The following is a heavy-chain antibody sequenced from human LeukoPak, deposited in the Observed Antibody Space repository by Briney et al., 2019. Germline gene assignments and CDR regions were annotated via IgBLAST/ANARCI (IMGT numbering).Heavy chain of an antibody. CDR1: GFTFSSYS. V-gene: IGHV3-15*07. D-gene: IGHD2-8*01. CDR3: TRRLNVDY. J-gene: IGHJ4*02. CDR2: IKTKTDGGTI. Sequence: WGSLRLSCAASGFTFSSYSMNWVRQAPGKGLEWVGRIKTKTDGGTIEYAAPMKGRFTISRDDSKNTLYLQMNSLKTEDTAVYYCTRRLNVDYWGQGTLVTVSS.